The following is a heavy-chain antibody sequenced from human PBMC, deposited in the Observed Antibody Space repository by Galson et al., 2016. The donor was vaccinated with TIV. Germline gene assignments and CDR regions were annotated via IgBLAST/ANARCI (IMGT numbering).Heavy chain of an antibody. Sequence: SVKVSCKASGDTFSGYYIYWVRPAPGQRLELMGWIDPKCGSPKNAQRFQGRVTMTRDTSISTASMEVSWLRPDDTAVFYCARVVTGGYVDVWGKGTTVTVSS. CDR3: ARVVTGGYVDV. CDR1: GDTFSGYY. J-gene: IGHJ6*04. V-gene: IGHV1-2*02. D-gene: IGHD2-15*01. CDR2: IDPKCGSP.